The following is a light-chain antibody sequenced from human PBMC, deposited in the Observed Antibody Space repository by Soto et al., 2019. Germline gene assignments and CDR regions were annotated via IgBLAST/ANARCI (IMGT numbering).Light chain of an antibody. CDR2: RVS. CDR1: SSDVGSYNL. J-gene: IGLJ1*01. V-gene: IGLV2-23*02. CDR3: CSYAGSSSYV. Sequence: QSVLTQPASVSGSPGQSITISCTGASSDVGSYNLVSWYQQHPGKAPKLIIYRVSERPSGVSHRFSGSKSGNTASLTISGLQAEDEADYYCCSYAGSSSYVFGTGTKLTVL.